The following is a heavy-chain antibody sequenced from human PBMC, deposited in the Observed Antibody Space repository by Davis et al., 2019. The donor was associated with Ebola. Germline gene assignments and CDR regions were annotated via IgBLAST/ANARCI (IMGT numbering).Heavy chain of an antibody. V-gene: IGHV1-69*04. J-gene: IGHJ6*02. CDR2: IIPILGIA. CDR1: GGTFSSYA. D-gene: IGHD6-19*01. Sequence: AASVKVSCKASGGTFSSYAISWVRQAPGQGLEWMGRIIPILGIANYAQKFQGRVTITADKSTSTAYMELSSLRSEDTAVYYCARDQRGSGWIQLLYYYYGMDVWGQGTTVTVSS. CDR3: ARDQRGSGWIQLLYYYYGMDV.